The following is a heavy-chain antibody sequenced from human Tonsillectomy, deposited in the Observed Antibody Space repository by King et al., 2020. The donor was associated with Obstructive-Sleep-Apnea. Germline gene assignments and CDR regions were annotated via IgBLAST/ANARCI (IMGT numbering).Heavy chain of an antibody. CDR2: IYYSGST. CDR1: GGSISSYY. Sequence: VQLQESGPGLVKPSETLSLTCTVSGGSISSYYWSWIRQPPGKGLEWIGYIYYSGSTNYNPSLKSRVTISVDTSKNQFSLKLSSVTAADTAVYYCARGFDYGDPPGAFDIWSQGTMVTVSS. CDR3: ARGFDYGDPPGAFDI. J-gene: IGHJ3*02. D-gene: IGHD4-17*01. V-gene: IGHV4-59*01.